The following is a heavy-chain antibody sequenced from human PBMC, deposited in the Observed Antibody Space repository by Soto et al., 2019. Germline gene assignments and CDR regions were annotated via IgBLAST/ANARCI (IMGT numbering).Heavy chain of an antibody. V-gene: IGHV2-70*12. Sequence: SGPTLVNPRQPLTLTCTFSGFSLTTPGMCVSWIRQPPGKALEWLAVIDWDDDKYYSTSPKTRLSISMDTSKNQVVLEMTNVAPVDTATYYCAHIRGAGAYYYYPMDVWGQGTTVTVSS. CDR2: IDWDDDK. J-gene: IGHJ6*02. D-gene: IGHD3-10*01. CDR3: AHIRGAGAYYYYPMDV. CDR1: GFSLTTPGMC.